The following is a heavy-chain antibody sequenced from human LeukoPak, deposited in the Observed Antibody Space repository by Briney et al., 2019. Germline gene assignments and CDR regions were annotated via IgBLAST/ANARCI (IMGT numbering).Heavy chain of an antibody. Sequence: SETLSLTCTVSGGSIRSGDYYWSWIRQPPGKGLEWIGYTASPYHNPSLKSRVTISIDTSKNQISLKLDSVTASDTAVYYCACYLWFGVFDPWGQGTLVTVSS. CDR3: ACYLWFGVFDP. CDR2: YTASP. CDR1: GGSIRSGDYY. J-gene: IGHJ5*02. D-gene: IGHD3-10*01. V-gene: IGHV4-30-4*01.